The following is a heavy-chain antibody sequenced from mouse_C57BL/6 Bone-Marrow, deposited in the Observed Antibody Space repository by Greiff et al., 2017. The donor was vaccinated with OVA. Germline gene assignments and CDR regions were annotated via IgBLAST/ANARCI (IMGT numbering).Heavy chain of an antibody. D-gene: IGHD2-3*01. Sequence: VQLQQPGAELVKPGASVKLSCKASGYTFTSYWMHWVKQRPGQGLEWIGMIHPNSGSTNYNEKFKSKATLTVDKSSSTAYMQRSSLTSEDSAVYYCAKEPRLLRSYYYAMDYWGQGTSVTVSS. CDR2: IHPNSGST. J-gene: IGHJ4*01. CDR1: GYTFTSYW. V-gene: IGHV1-64*01. CDR3: AKEPRLLRSYYYAMDY.